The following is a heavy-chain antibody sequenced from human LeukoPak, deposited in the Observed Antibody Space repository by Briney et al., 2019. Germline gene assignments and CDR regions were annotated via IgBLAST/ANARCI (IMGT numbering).Heavy chain of an antibody. CDR1: GFSFSSYS. CDR2: ISTSSRTI. D-gene: IGHD4-11*01. Sequence: GGSLRLSCAAPGFSFSSYSMNWVRQAPGKGLEWVSYISTSSRTIYYADSVKGRFTISRDNAKNSLYLQMNSLRADDTAVYYCASMAVTYYFDFWGQGTLVTVSS. CDR3: ASMAVTYYFDF. J-gene: IGHJ4*02. V-gene: IGHV3-48*01.